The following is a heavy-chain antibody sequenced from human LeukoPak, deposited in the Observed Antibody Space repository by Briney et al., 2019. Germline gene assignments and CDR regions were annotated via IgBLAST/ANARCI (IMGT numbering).Heavy chain of an antibody. J-gene: IGHJ4*02. CDR2: ITSGFTP. Sequence: GGSLRLSCAASGLTFSDYAMSWFRQAPGKGLEWVSGITSGFTPHYADSVKGRFTTSRENSKNTFHLQLNSLRAEDTAVYYCAKDYSDSRVADVFLEYWGQGTLVTVSS. CDR1: GLTFSDYA. D-gene: IGHD2-15*01. CDR3: AKDYSDSRVADVFLEY. V-gene: IGHV3-23*01.